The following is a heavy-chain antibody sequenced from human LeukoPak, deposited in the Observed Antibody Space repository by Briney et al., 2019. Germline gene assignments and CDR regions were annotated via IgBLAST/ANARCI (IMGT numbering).Heavy chain of an antibody. CDR2: ISYDGSNK. CDR1: GFTFSSYA. CDR3: ARDGRGFPRTYYFDY. Sequence: GGSLRLSCAASGFTFSSYAMHWVRQAPGKGLEWVAVISYDGSNKYYADSVKGRFTISRDNSKNTLYLQMNSLRAEDTAVYYCARDGRGFPRTYYFDYWGQGTLVTVSS. D-gene: IGHD3-10*01. V-gene: IGHV3-30-3*01. J-gene: IGHJ4*02.